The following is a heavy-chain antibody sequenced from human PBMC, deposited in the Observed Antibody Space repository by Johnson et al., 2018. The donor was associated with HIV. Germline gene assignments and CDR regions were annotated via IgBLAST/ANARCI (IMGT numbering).Heavy chain of an antibody. CDR3: AKIRTSGTGDAFDI. Sequence: QMQLVESGGGVVQPGRSLRLSCAASGFTFSSYAMHWVRQAPGKGLEWVAFISHDERIEHYADSVRGRFTISRDNSWNTLYLQMNNLTSEDTAVYYCAKIRTSGTGDAFDIWGQGTMVTVSS. V-gene: IGHV3-30*18. CDR1: GFTFSSYA. CDR2: ISHDERIE. J-gene: IGHJ3*02. D-gene: IGHD1-14*01.